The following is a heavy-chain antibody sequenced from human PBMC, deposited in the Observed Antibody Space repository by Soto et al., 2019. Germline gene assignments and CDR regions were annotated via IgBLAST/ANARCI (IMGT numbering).Heavy chain of an antibody. D-gene: IGHD4-4*01. CDR3: ASALQYDNWFDP. CDR2: IYYSGST. V-gene: IGHV4-59*01. Sequence: PSETLSLTSPVSGGTISSYYWSWIRQPPGKGLEWIGYIYYSGSTNYNPSLKSRVTISVDTSKNQFSLKLSSVTAADTAVYYCASALQYDNWFDPWGQGTLVTVSS. J-gene: IGHJ5*02. CDR1: GGTISSYY.